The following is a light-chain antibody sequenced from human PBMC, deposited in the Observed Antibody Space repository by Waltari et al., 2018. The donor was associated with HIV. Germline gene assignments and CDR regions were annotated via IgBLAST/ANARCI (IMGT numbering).Light chain of an antibody. CDR2: LGS. V-gene: IGKV2-28*01. Sequence: DIVLTQSPLSLPVTPGEQASIPSRSTQSHMHTNGSHDLEWYLQRHGPSAHLLIYLGSHRASAVPDRVSGSGSGTDVTLKISRVEAKDVGVYYCMQALQTPRTFGHGSKVEL. CDR3: MQALQTPRT. CDR1: QSHMHTNGSHD. J-gene: IGKJ1*01.